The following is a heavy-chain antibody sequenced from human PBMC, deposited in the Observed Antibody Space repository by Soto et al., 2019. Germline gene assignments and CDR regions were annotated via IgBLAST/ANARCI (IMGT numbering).Heavy chain of an antibody. CDR3: ASSITMIVVVSYGMDV. CDR1: GGTFSSYA. J-gene: IGHJ6*02. D-gene: IGHD3-22*01. Sequence: QVQLVQSGAEVKKPGSSVKVSCKASGGTFSSYAISWVRQAPGQGLEWMGGIIPIFGTANYAQKFQGRVTITADESTSTAYMELSSLRSEDTAVYYCASSITMIVVVSYGMDVWGQGTTVTVSS. CDR2: IIPIFGTA. V-gene: IGHV1-69*01.